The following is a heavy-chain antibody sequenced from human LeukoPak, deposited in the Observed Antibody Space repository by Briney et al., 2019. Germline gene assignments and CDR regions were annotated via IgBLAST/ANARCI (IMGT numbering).Heavy chain of an antibody. V-gene: IGHV3-23*01. CDR3: AKDREVIVPAAGDY. J-gene: IGHJ4*02. CDR2: ISGSGGST. D-gene: IGHD2-2*01. CDR1: GFTFSSYA. Sequence: PGGSLRLSCAVFGFTFSSYAMSWVRQAPGKGLEWVSGISGSGGSTDYADSVKGRFTISRDNSKNMVYLQMNSLRAEDTAVYYCAKDREVIVPAAGDYWGQGTLVTVSS.